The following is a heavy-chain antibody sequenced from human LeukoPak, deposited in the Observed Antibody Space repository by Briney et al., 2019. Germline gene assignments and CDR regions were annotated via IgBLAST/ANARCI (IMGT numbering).Heavy chain of an antibody. CDR2: ISYDESKI. Sequence: GGSLRLSCAGSGFSFTNYAMHWVRQAPGEGLEWVAVISYDESKIYYADSVKGRFTISRDLSTNTLYLQMNSLTTEDTAMYFCARRPVAAEYFQHWGQGTLVTVSS. D-gene: IGHD6-25*01. CDR1: GFSFTNYA. V-gene: IGHV3-30*03. J-gene: IGHJ1*01. CDR3: ARRPVAAEYFQH.